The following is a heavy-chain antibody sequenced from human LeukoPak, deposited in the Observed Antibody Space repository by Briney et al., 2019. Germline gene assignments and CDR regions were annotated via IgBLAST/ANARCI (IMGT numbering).Heavy chain of an antibody. Sequence: PGGSLRLSCTVSGFTVSSNSMSWVRQAPGKGLEWVSFIYSDNTHYSDSVKGRFTISRDNSKNTLYLQMNSLRAEDTAVYYCARDQNDYGHDAFDIWGPGTMVTVSS. V-gene: IGHV3-53*01. D-gene: IGHD4-17*01. CDR2: IYSDNT. CDR3: ARDQNDYGHDAFDI. J-gene: IGHJ3*02. CDR1: GFTVSSNS.